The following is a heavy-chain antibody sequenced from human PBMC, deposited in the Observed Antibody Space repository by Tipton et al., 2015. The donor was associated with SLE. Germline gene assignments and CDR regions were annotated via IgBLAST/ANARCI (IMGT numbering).Heavy chain of an antibody. J-gene: IGHJ3*02. Sequence: TLSLTCTVSGGSISSGDYYWSWIRQPPGKGLEWLGYIYYSGSTSYNPSLKSRLTISVDTSKNQFSLKLNSVTAADTAVYYCASTGVNYRRRAFDIWGQGTMVTVSS. CDR2: IYYSGST. CDR3: ASTGVNYRRRAFDI. CDR1: GGSISSGDYY. D-gene: IGHD5-24*01. V-gene: IGHV4-30-4*01.